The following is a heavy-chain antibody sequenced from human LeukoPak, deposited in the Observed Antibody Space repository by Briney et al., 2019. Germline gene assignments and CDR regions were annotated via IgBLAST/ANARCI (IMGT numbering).Heavy chain of an antibody. CDR2: INHSGST. CDR1: GGSFSGYY. D-gene: IGHD6-13*01. Sequence: PSETLSLTCAVYGGSFSGYYWSWIRQPPGKGLEWIGEINHSGSTNYNPSLKSRVTISVDTSKNQFSLKLSSVTAADTAVYYCARGQRSSSSYMTRDFDYWGQGTLVTVSS. J-gene: IGHJ4*02. V-gene: IGHV4-34*01. CDR3: ARGQRSSSSYMTRDFDY.